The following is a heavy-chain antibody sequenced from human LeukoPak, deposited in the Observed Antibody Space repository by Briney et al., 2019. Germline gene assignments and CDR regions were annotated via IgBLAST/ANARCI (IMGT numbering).Heavy chain of an antibody. CDR2: ISGSGGST. D-gene: IGHD2-2*01. V-gene: IGHV3-23*01. CDR1: GFTFSSYA. CDR3: AKVRGFYCSSTSFSPTYYFDY. Sequence: PGGSLRLPCAASGFTFSSYAMSWVRQAPGKGLECVSAISGSGGSTYYADSVKGRFTISRDNSKNTLYLQMNSLRAEDTAVYYCAKVRGFYCSSTSFSPTYYFDYWGQGTLVTVSS. J-gene: IGHJ4*02.